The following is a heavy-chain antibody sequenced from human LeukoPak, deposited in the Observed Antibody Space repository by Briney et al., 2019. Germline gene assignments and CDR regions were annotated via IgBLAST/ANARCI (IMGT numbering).Heavy chain of an antibody. CDR1: GYTFTSYY. D-gene: IGHD6-13*01. Sequence: ASVKVSCKASGYTFTSYYMHWVRQAPGQGLEWMRIINPSGGSTSYAQKFQGRVTMTRDTSTSTVYMELSSLRSEDTAVYHCARATRGESSSWYYYYYYMDVWGKGTTVTVSS. J-gene: IGHJ6*03. CDR3: ARATRGESSSWYYYYYYMDV. CDR2: INPSGGST. V-gene: IGHV1-46*01.